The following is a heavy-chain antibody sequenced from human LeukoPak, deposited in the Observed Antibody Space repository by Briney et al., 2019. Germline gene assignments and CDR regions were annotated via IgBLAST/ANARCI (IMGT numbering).Heavy chain of an antibody. Sequence: SETLSLTCAVYGGSFSGYYWSWIRQPPGKGLEWIGYIYYSGSTNYNPSLKSRVTISVDTSKNQFSLKLSSVTAADTAVYYCARVAITIFGVVPPMDWYFDLWGRGTLVTVSS. CDR3: ARVAITIFGVVPPMDWYFDL. D-gene: IGHD3-3*01. V-gene: IGHV4-59*01. CDR1: GGSFSGYY. J-gene: IGHJ2*01. CDR2: IYYSGST.